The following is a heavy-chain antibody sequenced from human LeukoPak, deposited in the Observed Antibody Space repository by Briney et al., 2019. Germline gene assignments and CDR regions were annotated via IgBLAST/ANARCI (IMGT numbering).Heavy chain of an antibody. D-gene: IGHD1-1*01. V-gene: IGHV3-48*03. CDR2: ISSSGTTI. J-gene: IGHJ4*02. Sequence: GGSLRLSCAASEFTFSSYEMNWVRQAPGKGLEWVSYISSSGTTIFYADSVKGRFTISRDNAKNSLFLQMNSLRAGDTAVYYCAREKASTTGTTDYDYWGQGTLVTVSS. CDR1: EFTFSSYE. CDR3: AREKASTTGTTDYDY.